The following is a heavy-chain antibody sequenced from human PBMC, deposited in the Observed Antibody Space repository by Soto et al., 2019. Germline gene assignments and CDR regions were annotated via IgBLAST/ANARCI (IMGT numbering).Heavy chain of an antibody. CDR3: AIDGLVVLVPDAIPHDAFDI. CDR1: GYTFTSYG. J-gene: IGHJ3*02. D-gene: IGHD2-2*01. CDR2: ISAYNGNT. V-gene: IGHV1-18*01. Sequence: QVQLVQSGAEVKKPGASVKVSCKASGYTFTSYGISWVRQAPGQGLEWMGWISAYNGNTNYAQKLQGRVTMTTDTSASTAYMELRSLISGDTAVYYCAIDGLVVLVPDAIPHDAFDIWGQGTMVTVSS.